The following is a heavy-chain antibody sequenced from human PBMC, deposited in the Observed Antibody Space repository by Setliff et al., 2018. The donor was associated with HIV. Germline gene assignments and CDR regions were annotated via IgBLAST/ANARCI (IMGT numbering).Heavy chain of an antibody. J-gene: IGHJ4*02. CDR2: IYSTGST. CDR1: GPSINIHY. D-gene: IGHD2-15*01. CDR3: ARLLGRTVVVINAGFDY. Sequence: KPSETLSLTCTVSGPSINIHYWSWIRQSPGKAFEWIGYIYSTGSTNYNPSLQSRVTISMVASRNQFSLKVTSVTAADTAVYYCARLLGRTVVVINAGFDYWGQGTLVTVSS. V-gene: IGHV4-59*11.